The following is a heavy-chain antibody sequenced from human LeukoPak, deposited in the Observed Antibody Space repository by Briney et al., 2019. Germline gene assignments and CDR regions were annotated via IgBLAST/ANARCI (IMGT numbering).Heavy chain of an antibody. CDR2: VSHSGST. Sequence: SETLSLTCTVSGGSMRNSYWSWIRQPPGKGLEWIGYVSHSGSTNYNPSLKSRVTISVDPSKNQFSLKLRSVTAADTAVYYCARNTVVVVAGGFDPWGQGTLVTVSS. CDR3: ARNTVVVVAGGFDP. V-gene: IGHV4-59*01. J-gene: IGHJ5*02. D-gene: IGHD2-15*01. CDR1: GGSMRNSY.